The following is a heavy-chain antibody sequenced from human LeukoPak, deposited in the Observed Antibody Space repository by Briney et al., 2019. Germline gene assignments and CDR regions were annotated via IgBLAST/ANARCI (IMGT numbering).Heavy chain of an antibody. CDR3: ARGKPLRRWLVLYYFDY. CDR2: INHSGST. Sequence: SETLSLTCAVYGGSFSGYYWSWIRQPPGKGLKWIGEINHSGSTNYNPSLKSRVTISVDTSKNQFSLKLSSVTAADTAVYYCARGKPLRRWLVLYYFDYWGQGTLVTVSS. J-gene: IGHJ4*02. D-gene: IGHD6-19*01. CDR1: GGSFSGYY. V-gene: IGHV4-34*01.